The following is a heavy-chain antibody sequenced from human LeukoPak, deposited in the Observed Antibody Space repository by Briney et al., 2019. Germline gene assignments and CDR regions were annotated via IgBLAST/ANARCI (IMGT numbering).Heavy chain of an antibody. V-gene: IGHV3-9*01. CDR2: ISWNSGSI. J-gene: IGHJ3*02. CDR3: AKDMTMVIGAFDI. Sequence: GGSLRLSCAASGFTFDDYAMHWVRQAPGKGLEWVSGISWNSGSIGYADSVKGRFTISRDNAQNSLYLQMNSLRPEDTALYYCAKDMTMVIGAFDIWGQGTMVTVSS. CDR1: GFTFDDYA. D-gene: IGHD4/OR15-4a*01.